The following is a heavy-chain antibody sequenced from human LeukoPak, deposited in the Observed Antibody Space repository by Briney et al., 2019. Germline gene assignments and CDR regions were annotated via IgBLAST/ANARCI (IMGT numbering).Heavy chain of an antibody. V-gene: IGHV4-59*01. D-gene: IGHD4-17*01. CDR1: GGSISSYY. CDR3: ARAGYGDPPPYLDY. Sequence: PSETLSLTCTVSGGSISSYYWSWIRQPPGKGLEWIGYIYYSGSTNYNPSLKSRVTISVDTSKNQFSLKLSSVTAADTAVYYCARAGYGDPPPYLDYWGQGTLVTVSP. J-gene: IGHJ4*02. CDR2: IYYSGST.